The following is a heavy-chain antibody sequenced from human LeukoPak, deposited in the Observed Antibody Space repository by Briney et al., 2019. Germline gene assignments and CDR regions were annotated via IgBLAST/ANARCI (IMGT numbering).Heavy chain of an antibody. D-gene: IGHD3-10*01. CDR3: AKVPITMVRGDAFDI. CDR2: ISADNGNT. J-gene: IGHJ3*02. V-gene: IGHV1-18*01. CDR1: GYTFTSYG. Sequence: GASVKVSCKASGYTFTSYGISWVRQAPGQGLEWMGWISADNGNTNYVQKFQGRVTMTTDTSTSTAYMELRSLRSDDTAVYYCAKVPITMVRGDAFDIWGQGTMVTVSS.